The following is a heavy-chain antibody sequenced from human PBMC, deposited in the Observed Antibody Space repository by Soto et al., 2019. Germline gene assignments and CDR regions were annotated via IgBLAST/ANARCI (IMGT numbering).Heavy chain of an antibody. CDR3: ASRGDGYNPQNDY. D-gene: IGHD5-12*01. CDR1: GGTFSSYA. CDR2: IIPIFGTA. Sequence: QVQLVQSGAEVKKPGSSVKVSCKASGGTFSSYAISWVRQAPGQGLEWMGGIIPIFGTANYAQKIQGRVTITAHESTSTAYMELSSLRSEDTAVYYCASRGDGYNPQNDYWGQGTLVTVSS. V-gene: IGHV1-69*01. J-gene: IGHJ4*02.